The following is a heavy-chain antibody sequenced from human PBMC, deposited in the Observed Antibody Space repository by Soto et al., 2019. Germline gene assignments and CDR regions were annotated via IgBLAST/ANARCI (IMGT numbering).Heavy chain of an antibody. V-gene: IGHV4-30-2*01. Sequence: QLQLQESGSGLVKPSQTLSLTCAVSGGSISSGGYSWSWIRQPPGKGLEWIGYIYHSGSTYYNPSCKSRVTRSVDRSKNQFSLKLSSVTAADTAVYYCASGGGLGAVAVDYWGQGTLVTVSS. CDR3: ASGGGLGAVAVDY. D-gene: IGHD6-19*01. J-gene: IGHJ4*02. CDR1: GGSISSGGYS. CDR2: IYHSGST.